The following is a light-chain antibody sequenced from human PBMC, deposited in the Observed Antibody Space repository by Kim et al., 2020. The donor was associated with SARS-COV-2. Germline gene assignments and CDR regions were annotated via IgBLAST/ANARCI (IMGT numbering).Light chain of an antibody. J-gene: IGLJ2*01. CDR2: DVS. CDR3: CSYAGSYVV. Sequence: PGQSVTLSCTGPSSDVGGYNYVSWYQQHPGKAPKLMIYDVSKRPSGVPDRFSGSKSGNTASLTISGLQAEDEADYYCCSYAGSYVVFGGGTQLTVL. CDR1: SSDVGGYNY. V-gene: IGLV2-11*01.